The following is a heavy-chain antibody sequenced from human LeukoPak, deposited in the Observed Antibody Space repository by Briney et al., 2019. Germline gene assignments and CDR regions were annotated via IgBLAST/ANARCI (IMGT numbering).Heavy chain of an antibody. CDR1: GGSFSGYY. D-gene: IGHD2/OR15-2a*01. V-gene: IGHV4-34*01. Sequence: PSETLSLTCAVYGGSFSGYYWSWIRQPPGKGLEWIGEINHSGSTNYNPSLKSRVTISVDTSKNQFSLKLSSVTAAHTSVYYCAKDLPYCNNSLYYHMDVWGKGTTVTVSS. CDR3: AKDLPYCNNSLYYHMDV. CDR2: INHSGST. J-gene: IGHJ6*03.